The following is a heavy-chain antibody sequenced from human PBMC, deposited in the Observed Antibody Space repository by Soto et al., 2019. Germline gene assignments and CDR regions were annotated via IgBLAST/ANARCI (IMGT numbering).Heavy chain of an antibody. CDR2: IYYSGST. D-gene: IGHD2-2*02. CDR3: ARVWRTPGQYQLPYKRSYFDY. V-gene: IGHV4-59*01. CDR1: GGSISSYY. J-gene: IGHJ4*02. Sequence: SETLSLTCTVSGGSISSYYWSWIRQPPGKGLEWIGYIYYSGSTNYNPSLKSRVTISVDTSKNQFSLKLSSVTAADTAVYYCARVWRTPGQYQLPYKRSYFDYWGQGTLVTVSS.